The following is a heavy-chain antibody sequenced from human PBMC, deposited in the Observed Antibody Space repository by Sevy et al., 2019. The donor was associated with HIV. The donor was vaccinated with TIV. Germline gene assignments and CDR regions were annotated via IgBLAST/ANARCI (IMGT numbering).Heavy chain of an antibody. CDR1: GFTFSSYA. V-gene: IGHV3-23*01. Sequence: GGSLRLSCAASGFTFSSYAMSWVRQAPGKGLEWVSAISGSGGSTYYADSVKGRFTISRDNSKNTLYLQMNSLRAEDTAVYYCAKMITSYYYYGIDVWGQGTTVTVSS. D-gene: IGHD3-16*01. CDR2: ISGSGGST. CDR3: AKMITSYYYYGIDV. J-gene: IGHJ6*02.